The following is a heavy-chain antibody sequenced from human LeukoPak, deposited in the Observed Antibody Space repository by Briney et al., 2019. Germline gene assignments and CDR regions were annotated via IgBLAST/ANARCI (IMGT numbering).Heavy chain of an antibody. CDR1: GGSISSSSYH. CDR2: IFHAGST. CDR3: ARLVGAAAGRFDY. D-gene: IGHD6-13*01. Sequence: SETLSLTCTVSGGSISSSSYHWGWIRQPPGKGLEWIGTIFHAGSTYYNPSLKSRVTISVDTSKNQFSLKLSSVTAADTAVYYCARLVGAAAGRFDYWGQGTLVTVSS. V-gene: IGHV4-39*01. J-gene: IGHJ4*02.